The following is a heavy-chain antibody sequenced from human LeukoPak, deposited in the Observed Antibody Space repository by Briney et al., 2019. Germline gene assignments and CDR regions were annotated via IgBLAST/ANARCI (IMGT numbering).Heavy chain of an antibody. CDR3: AKKGEGRGIYYNGLSPCPIDY. CDR2: ISYDGSNK. J-gene: IGHJ4*02. CDR1: GFTFSSYG. V-gene: IGHV3-30*18. Sequence: GRSLRLSCAASGFTFSSYGMHWVRQAPGKGLEWVADISYDGSNKYYADSVKGRFTISRDNSKNTLYLQMNSLRAEDTAVYYCAKKGEGRGIYYNGLSPCPIDYGGKGPRVTVSS. D-gene: IGHD3-10*01.